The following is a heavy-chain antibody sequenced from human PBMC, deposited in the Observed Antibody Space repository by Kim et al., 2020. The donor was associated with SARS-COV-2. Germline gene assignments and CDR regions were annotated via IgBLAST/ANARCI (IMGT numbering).Heavy chain of an antibody. CDR3: AKMRGIYCSGGSCYSEFDY. Sequence: GGSLRLSCAASGFTFDDYAMHWVRQAPGKGLEWVSGISWNSGSIGYADSVKGRFTISRDNAKNSLYLQMNSLRAEDTALYYCAKMRGIYCSGGSCYSEFDYWGQGTLVTVSS. CDR1: GFTFDDYA. V-gene: IGHV3-9*01. J-gene: IGHJ4*02. D-gene: IGHD2-15*01. CDR2: ISWNSGSI.